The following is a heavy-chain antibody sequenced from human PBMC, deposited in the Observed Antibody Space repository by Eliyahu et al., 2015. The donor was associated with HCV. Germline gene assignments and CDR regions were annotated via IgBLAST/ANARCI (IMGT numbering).Heavy chain of an antibody. J-gene: IGHJ4*02. CDR1: GGSSSGXY. CDR3: ARGVDY. V-gene: IGHV4-34*01. CDR2: INQSGNT. Sequence: QVQLRQWGAGLLKPSETLSXXCAVXGGSSSGXYXTWFRQSPGKGLEWIGEINQSGNTNYNPSLKSRVSISVDPSKNQFSLTLNSVTAADTGFYYCARGVDYWGQGTLVTVSS.